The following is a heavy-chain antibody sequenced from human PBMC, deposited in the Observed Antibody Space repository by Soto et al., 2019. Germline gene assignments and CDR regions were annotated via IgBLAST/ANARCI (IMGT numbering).Heavy chain of an antibody. J-gene: IGHJ4*02. CDR1: GGSISSYY. D-gene: IGHD3-3*01. Sequence: PSETLSLTCTVSGGSISSYYWSWIRQPPGKGLEWIGYIYYSGSTNYNPSLKSRVTISVDTSKNQFSLKLSSVTAADTAVYYCARDRDDFWSGFDYWGQGTLVTVSS. CDR2: IYYSGST. V-gene: IGHV4-59*01. CDR3: ARDRDDFWSGFDY.